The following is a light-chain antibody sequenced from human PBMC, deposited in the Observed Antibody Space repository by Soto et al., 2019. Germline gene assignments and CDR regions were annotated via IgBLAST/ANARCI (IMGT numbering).Light chain of an antibody. CDR2: AAS. CDR1: QSVSSN. J-gene: IGKJ4*01. Sequence: EIVLTQSPATLSVSPGERATLSCRASQSVSSNLAWYQHKPGQAPRLLIYAASTRATGIPARFSGSGSGTDFTLTISSLQSEDFAVYYCQQRSTWPPALSFGGGTKVEI. CDR3: QQRSTWPPALS. V-gene: IGKV3-15*01.